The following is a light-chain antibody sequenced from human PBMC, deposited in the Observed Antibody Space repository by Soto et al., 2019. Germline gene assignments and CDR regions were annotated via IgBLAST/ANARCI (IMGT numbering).Light chain of an antibody. Sequence: DIQMTQSPSSLSASVGDRVTITCRASQSISSYLSWYQQKPGKAPKLLIYAASSLHSGVPSRFSGSGSGTDFTLTISSLQPEDFATFYCQQTYITPWTFGQGTEVEIK. CDR1: QSISSY. CDR2: AAS. V-gene: IGKV1-39*01. J-gene: IGKJ1*01. CDR3: QQTYITPWT.